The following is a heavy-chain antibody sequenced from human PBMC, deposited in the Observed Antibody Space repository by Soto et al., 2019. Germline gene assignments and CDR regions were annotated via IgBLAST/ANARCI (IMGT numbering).Heavy chain of an antibody. CDR1: GDSISSVDYF. D-gene: IGHD2-15*01. V-gene: IGHV4-30-4*01. CDR3: ARGRYCLTGRCFPNWSDS. CDR2: IYKSATT. J-gene: IGHJ5*01. Sequence: SETLSLTCSVSGDSISSVDYFWAWIRQPPGQALEYIGYIYKSATTYYNPSFESRVAISLDTSKSQFSLNVTSVTAADTAVYFCARGRYCLTGRCFPNWSDSWGQGTLVTVSS.